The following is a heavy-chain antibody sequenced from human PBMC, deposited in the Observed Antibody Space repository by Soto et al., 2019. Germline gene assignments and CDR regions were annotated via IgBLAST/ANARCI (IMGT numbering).Heavy chain of an antibody. CDR2: ISTSGSGT. D-gene: IGHD3-10*01. CDR1: GFTFSSHS. CDR3: ARGSPELGY. J-gene: IGHJ4*02. V-gene: IGHV3-23*01. Sequence: QPGGSLRLSCVVSGFTFSSHSMSWVRQAPGKGLEWVSSISTSGSGTYHADSVKGRFAISRDNSKNTLFLQMNSLRAEDTAEYYCARGSPELGYWGQGTLVTVSS.